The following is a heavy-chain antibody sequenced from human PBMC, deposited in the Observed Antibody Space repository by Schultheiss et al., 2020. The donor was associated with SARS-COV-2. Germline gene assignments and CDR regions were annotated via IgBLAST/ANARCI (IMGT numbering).Heavy chain of an antibody. V-gene: IGHV3-30*04. CDR3: AKGSYLLTGYPPDY. CDR1: GFTFSSYA. J-gene: IGHJ4*02. CDR2: ISYDGSNK. D-gene: IGHD3-9*01. Sequence: GESLKISCAASGFTFSSYAMHWVRQAPGKGLEWVAVISYDGSNKDYADSVKGRFTISRDNSKNTQYLQMNSLRAEDTAVYYCAKGSYLLTGYPPDYWGQGTLVTVSS.